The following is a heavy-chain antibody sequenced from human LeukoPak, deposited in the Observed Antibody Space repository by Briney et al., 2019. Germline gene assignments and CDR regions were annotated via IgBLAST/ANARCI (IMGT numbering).Heavy chain of an antibody. D-gene: IGHD3-10*01. V-gene: IGHV3-23*01. CDR2: ISGSGGST. J-gene: IGHJ3*02. CDR1: GFTFSNFA. Sequence: GGSLRLSCAASGFTFSNFAMTWVRQAPGKGLEWVSAISGSGGSTYYADSVKGRFTISRDNSKNTLYLQMNSLRAEDTAVYYCAKCSSVTIAECAFDIWGQGTMVTVSS. CDR3: AKCSSVTIAECAFDI.